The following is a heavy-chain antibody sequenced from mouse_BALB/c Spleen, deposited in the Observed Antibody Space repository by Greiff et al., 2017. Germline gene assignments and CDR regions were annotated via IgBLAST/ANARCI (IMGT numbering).Heavy chain of an antibody. D-gene: IGHD1-1*01. CDR3: ARNYGSEGAMDY. CDR1: GFSLTGYG. V-gene: IGHV2-6-7*01. J-gene: IGHJ4*01. CDR2: IWGDGST. Sequence: VQGVESGPGLVAPSQSLSITCTVSGFSLTGYGVNWVRQPPGKGLEWLGMIWGDGSTDYNSALNSRLSISKDNSKSQVFLKMNSLQTDDTARYYCARNYGSEGAMDYWGQGTSVTVSS.